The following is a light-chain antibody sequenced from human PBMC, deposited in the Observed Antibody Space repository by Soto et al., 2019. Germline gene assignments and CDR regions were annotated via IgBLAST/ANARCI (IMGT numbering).Light chain of an antibody. V-gene: IGLV2-14*01. Sequence: QSALTQPASVSGSPGQSSTISCTGTSSDVGGYNYVSWYQQDPGKAPKLMIYDVNNRPSGVSNRFSGSKSGNTASLTISGLQAEDEAYYYCSSYTSSSTLAVFGGGTKVTVL. CDR1: SSDVGGYNY. CDR3: SSYTSSSTLAV. CDR2: DVN. J-gene: IGLJ2*01.